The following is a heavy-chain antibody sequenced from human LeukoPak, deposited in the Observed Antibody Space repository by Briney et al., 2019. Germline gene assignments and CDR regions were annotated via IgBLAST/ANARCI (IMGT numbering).Heavy chain of an antibody. CDR3: ARHVVSALRFSEWLQNWFDT. V-gene: IGHV4-39*01. J-gene: IGHJ5*02. CDR1: GGSISSSSYY. D-gene: IGHD3-3*01. CDR2: LYYSGST. Sequence: SETLSLTCTVSGGSISSSSYYWGWIRQPPGKGLEWMGSLYYSGSTYYNPSLKSRVTISVDKSKNQFSLKLSSVTAAATAVYYCARHVVSALRFSEWLQNWFDTWGQGTLVTVSS.